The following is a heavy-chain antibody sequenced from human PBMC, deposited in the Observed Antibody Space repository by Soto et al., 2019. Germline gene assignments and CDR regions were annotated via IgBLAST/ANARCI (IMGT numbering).Heavy chain of an antibody. D-gene: IGHD3-10*01. J-gene: IGHJ6*02. CDR3: ARVSGIYYYGMDV. Sequence: SETLSLTCTVSGGSISSYYWSWIRQPPGKGLEWIGYIFYSGSTNYNPSLNSRVTISVNTSKNQFSLKLSSVTAADTAVYYCARVSGIYYYGMDVWGQGTTVTVSS. V-gene: IGHV4-59*12. CDR1: GGSISSYY. CDR2: IFYSGST.